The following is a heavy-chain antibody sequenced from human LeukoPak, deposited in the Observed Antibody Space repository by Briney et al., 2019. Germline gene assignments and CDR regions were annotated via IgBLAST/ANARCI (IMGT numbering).Heavy chain of an antibody. CDR2: ISYDGSNK. Sequence: GGSLGLSCAASGFTFSSYAMHWVRQAPGKGLEWVAVISYDGSNKYYADSVKGRFTISRDNSKNTLYLQMNSLRAEDTAAYYCARSGCSSTSCKLNWFDPWGQGTLVTVSS. CDR3: ARSGCSSTSCKLNWFDP. J-gene: IGHJ5*02. CDR1: GFTFSSYA. V-gene: IGHV3-30*01. D-gene: IGHD2-2*01.